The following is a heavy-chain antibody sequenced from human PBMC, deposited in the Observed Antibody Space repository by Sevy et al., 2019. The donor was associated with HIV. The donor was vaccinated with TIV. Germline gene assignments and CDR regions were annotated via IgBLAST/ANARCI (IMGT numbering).Heavy chain of an antibody. CDR1: GGSISNSAYY. CDR2: IYYVGNT. Sequence: SETLSLTCSVSGGSISNSAYYWGWIRQPPGKGLEWIGNIYYVGNTYYKPSLKSRVTISVDTSKNQFSLQLSSVTAADTAVYYCARWTMGITMIQGEFDSWGQGTLVTVSS. CDR3: ARWTMGITMIQGEFDS. J-gene: IGHJ5*01. D-gene: IGHD3-10*01. V-gene: IGHV4-39*01.